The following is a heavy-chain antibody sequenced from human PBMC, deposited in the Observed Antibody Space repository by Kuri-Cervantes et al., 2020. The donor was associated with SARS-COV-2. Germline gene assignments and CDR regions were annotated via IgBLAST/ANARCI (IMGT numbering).Heavy chain of an antibody. J-gene: IGHJ4*02. Sequence: GESLKISCAASGFTFSSYAMHWVRQAPGKGPEWVAVISYDGSNKYYADSMKGRFTISRDNSKNTLYLQMNSLRAEDTAVYYCARERVYGTGLDYWGQGTLVTVSS. D-gene: IGHD5/OR15-5a*01. CDR1: GFTFSSYA. CDR3: ARERVYGTGLDY. CDR2: ISYDGSNK. V-gene: IGHV3-30*01.